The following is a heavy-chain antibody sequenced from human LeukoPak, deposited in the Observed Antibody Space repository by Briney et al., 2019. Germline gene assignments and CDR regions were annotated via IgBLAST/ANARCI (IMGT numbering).Heavy chain of an antibody. V-gene: IGHV3-23*01. CDR3: ARGTPRSLWFGELAY. D-gene: IGHD3-10*01. CDR1: GFTFSSYG. Sequence: GGSLRLSCAASGFTFSSYGMSWVRQAPGKGLEWVSAIRGSGGSTYYADSVKGRFTISRDNSKNTLYVQMNSLRAEDTAVYYCARGTPRSLWFGELAYWGQGTLVTVSS. CDR2: IRGSGGST. J-gene: IGHJ4*02.